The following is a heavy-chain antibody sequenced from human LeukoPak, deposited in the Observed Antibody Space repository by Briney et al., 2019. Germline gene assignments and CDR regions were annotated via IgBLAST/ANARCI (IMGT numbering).Heavy chain of an antibody. D-gene: IGHD3-10*01. J-gene: IGHJ5*02. V-gene: IGHV7-4-1*02. Sequence: ASVKVPCKASGYTFTSYAMNWVRQAPGQGLEWMGWINTNTGNPTYAQGFTGRFVFSLDTSVSTAYLQISSLKAEDTAVYYCARDQEVGYYYGSGSYNWFDPWGQGTLVTVSS. CDR3: ARDQEVGYYYGSGSYNWFDP. CDR1: GYTFTSYA. CDR2: INTNTGNP.